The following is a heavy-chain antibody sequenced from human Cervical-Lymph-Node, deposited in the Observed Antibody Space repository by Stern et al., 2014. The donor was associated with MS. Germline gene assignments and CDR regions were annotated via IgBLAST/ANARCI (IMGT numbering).Heavy chain of an antibody. CDR3: AGSYSGSYKELDY. V-gene: IGHV1-69*01. J-gene: IGHJ4*02. D-gene: IGHD1-26*01. CDR1: GGPLTSYA. Sequence: QVQLVQSGAVVRQPGSSVKVSCKASGGPLTSYAISWVRQAPGQGLEWMGGIIPILRATTYAQKFQGRVTITADESTSTGYMELSSLRSEDTALYYCAGSYSGSYKELDYWGREPWSPSPQ. CDR2: IIPILRAT.